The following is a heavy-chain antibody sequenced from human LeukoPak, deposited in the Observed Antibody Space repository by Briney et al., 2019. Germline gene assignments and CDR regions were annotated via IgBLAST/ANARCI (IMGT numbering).Heavy chain of an antibody. J-gene: IGHJ3*02. V-gene: IGHV1-2*02. CDR3: ARGRAPTYYDYVWGSYRPTDDAFDI. D-gene: IGHD3-16*02. Sequence: ASVKVSCKASGYTFTGYYMHWVRQAPGQGLEWMGWINPNSGGTNYAQKFQGRVTMTRDTSISTAYMELSRLRSDDTAVYYCARGRAPTYYDYVWGSYRPTDDAFDIWGQGTMVTVSS. CDR2: INPNSGGT. CDR1: GYTFTGYY.